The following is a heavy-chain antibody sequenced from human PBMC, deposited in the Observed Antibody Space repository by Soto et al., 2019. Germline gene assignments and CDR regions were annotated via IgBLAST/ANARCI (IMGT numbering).Heavy chain of an antibody. V-gene: IGHV1-46*01. Sequence: ASVKVSCKASGYTFTSYYMHWVRQAPGQGLEWMGIINPSGGSTSYAQKFQGRVTMTRDTSTSTVYMELSSLRSEGTAVYYCARGNYYDSSGPGWYFDLWGRGTLVTVSS. CDR3: ARGNYYDSSGPGWYFDL. D-gene: IGHD3-22*01. CDR1: GYTFTSYY. CDR2: INPSGGST. J-gene: IGHJ2*01.